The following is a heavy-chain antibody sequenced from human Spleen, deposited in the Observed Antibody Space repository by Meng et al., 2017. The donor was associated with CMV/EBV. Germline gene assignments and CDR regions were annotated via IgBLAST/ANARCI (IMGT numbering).Heavy chain of an antibody. CDR2: FDSKDRET. Sequence: ASVKVSCKASGGTFSSYAISWVRQAPGKGLEWMGGFDSKDRETTFAQKFKGRVTVTEDTSSDTTYMELTSLRSDDTAVYYCVTEGGLYWGQGTLVTVSS. D-gene: IGHD3-16*01. CDR1: GGTFSSYA. CDR3: VTEGGLY. V-gene: IGHV1-24*01. J-gene: IGHJ4*02.